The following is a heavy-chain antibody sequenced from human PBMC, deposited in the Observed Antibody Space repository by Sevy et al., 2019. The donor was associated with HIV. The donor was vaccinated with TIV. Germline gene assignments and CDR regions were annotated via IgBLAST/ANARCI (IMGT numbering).Heavy chain of an antibody. D-gene: IGHD4-17*01. Sequence: ASVKVSCRASGFTFTSYGFSWVQQAPGQGLEWMGWISAHNANTNYPQKFLNRVTMTTDTSTNTAYMELRSLRFDDTAMYYCARDRRFPTVVTSDAFDGWGQGTLVTVSS. V-gene: IGHV1-18*01. CDR3: ARDRRFPTVVTSDAFDG. J-gene: IGHJ3*01. CDR1: GFTFTSYG. CDR2: ISAHNANT.